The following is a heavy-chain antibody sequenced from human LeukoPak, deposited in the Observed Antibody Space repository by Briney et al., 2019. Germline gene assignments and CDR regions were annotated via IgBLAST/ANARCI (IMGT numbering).Heavy chain of an antibody. D-gene: IGHD3-22*01. CDR1: GFTFSSYS. V-gene: IGHV3-21*01. CDR3: ARESTDSSGYYSAAVDY. Sequence: GGSLRLTCAASGFTFSSYSMNWVRQAPGKGLEWVSSISSSSSYIYYADSVKGRFTISRDNAKNSLYLQMNSLRAEDTAVYYCARESTDSSGYYSAAVDYWGQGTLVTVSS. J-gene: IGHJ4*02. CDR2: ISSSSSYI.